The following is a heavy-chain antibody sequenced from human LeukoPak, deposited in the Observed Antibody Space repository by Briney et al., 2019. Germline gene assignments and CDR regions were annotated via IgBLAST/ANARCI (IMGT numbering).Heavy chain of an antibody. CDR2: ISYDGINK. Sequence: GESPRLSCAASQFTFSAYAMHWVRQASGKGLDWVAVISYDGINKYYVDSVKGRFTISRDNSKNMLYLQMDSLRPDDTAVYYCARDLRGHDYGDPYYYYGMDVWGQGTTVTVSS. CDR1: QFTFSAYA. J-gene: IGHJ6*02. CDR3: ARDLRGHDYGDPYYYYGMDV. D-gene: IGHD4-17*01. V-gene: IGHV3-30-3*01.